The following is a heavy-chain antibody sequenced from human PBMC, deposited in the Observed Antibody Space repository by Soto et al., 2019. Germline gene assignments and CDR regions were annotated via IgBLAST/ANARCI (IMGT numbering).Heavy chain of an antibody. V-gene: IGHV3-23*01. CDR3: SSSSPASDY. CDR2: ITNSGGST. Sequence: EVQMLESGGGLVQPGGSLRLSCVASGFTFSRLAMSWVRQAPGTGLEWVSGITNSGGSTYYADSVKGRYTISRDNAKNTLYLPMSSLRAEVTALYDCSSSSPASDYWGQGTPVTVSA. J-gene: IGHJ4*02. CDR1: GFTFSRLA. D-gene: IGHD3-10*01.